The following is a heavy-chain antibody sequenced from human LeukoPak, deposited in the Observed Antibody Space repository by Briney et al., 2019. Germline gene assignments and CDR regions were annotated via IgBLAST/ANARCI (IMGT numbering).Heavy chain of an antibody. J-gene: IGHJ4*02. D-gene: IGHD3-10*01. V-gene: IGHV3-9*01. Sequence: GGSLRLSCAASGFTFDDYDMHWVRQAPGKGLEWVSSINYNGGSLAYADSVKGRFTISRDNAKNSLYLQMNSLRAEDTALYYCAKDITYGSGSYYNAWGQGTLVTVSS. CDR1: GFTFDDYD. CDR2: INYNGGSL. CDR3: AKDITYGSGSYYNA.